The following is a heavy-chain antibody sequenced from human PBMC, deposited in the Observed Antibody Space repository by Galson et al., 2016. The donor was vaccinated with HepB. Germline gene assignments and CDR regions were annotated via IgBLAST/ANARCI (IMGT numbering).Heavy chain of an antibody. CDR3: VREDYGDDPVYYYYYGMDV. Sequence: SLRLSCAASGFPFSRYWMHWVRQAPGKGLVWVSRINSDGSSTIYADSVRGRFTISGDNAKNTLYLQMNSLRAEDTALYYCVREDYGDDPVYYYYYGMDVWGQGTTVSVSS. V-gene: IGHV3-74*01. CDR1: GFPFSRYW. D-gene: IGHD4-17*01. J-gene: IGHJ6*02. CDR2: INSDGSST.